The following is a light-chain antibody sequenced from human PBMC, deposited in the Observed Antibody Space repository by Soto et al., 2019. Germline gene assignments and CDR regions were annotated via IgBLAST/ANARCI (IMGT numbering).Light chain of an antibody. V-gene: IGLV1-47*01. CDR3: AAWDDSLSGL. J-gene: IGLJ2*01. CDR1: SSNIGSNY. Sequence: QLVLTRPPSASGTPGQRVTISCSGSSSNIGSNYVYWYQQLPGTAPKLLIYRNNQRPSGVPDRFSGSKSGTSASLAISGLRSEDEADYYCAAWDDSLSGLFGGGTKLTVL. CDR2: RNN.